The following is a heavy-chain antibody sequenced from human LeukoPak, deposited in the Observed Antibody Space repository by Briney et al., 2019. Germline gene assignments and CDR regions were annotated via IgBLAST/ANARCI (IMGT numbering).Heavy chain of an antibody. CDR2: IIPILNIA. D-gene: IGHD2-2*01. Sequence: SVKVSCKASGGTFSSYSISWVRQAPGQGLEWMGRIIPILNIAHYAQNFQGRVTITADKSTTTAYMELSSLRSEDTAVYYCARETASQPLRIDYWGQGTLVTVSS. CDR1: GGTFSSYS. V-gene: IGHV1-69*04. CDR3: ARETASQPLRIDY. J-gene: IGHJ4*02.